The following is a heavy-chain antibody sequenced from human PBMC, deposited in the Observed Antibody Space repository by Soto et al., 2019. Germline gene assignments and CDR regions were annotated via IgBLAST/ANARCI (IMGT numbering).Heavy chain of an antibody. J-gene: IGHJ3*02. CDR2: INPNRGGT. CDR3: ARVLTEEGAFDI. D-gene: IGHD7-27*01. CDR1: GYTFTGYY. V-gene: IGHV1-2*04. Sequence: ASVKVSCKASGYTFTGYYMHWVRQAPGQGLEWMGWINPNRGGTNYAQKFQGWVTMTRDKSISTAYMELSRLRSDDTALYYCARVLTEEGAFDIWGQGTMVTVSS.